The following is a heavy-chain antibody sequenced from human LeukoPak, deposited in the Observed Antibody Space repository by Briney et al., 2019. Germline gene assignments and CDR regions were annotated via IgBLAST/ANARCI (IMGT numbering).Heavy chain of an antibody. CDR3: ARNLATTPYDAFDI. J-gene: IGHJ3*02. CDR1: GFTVSSNY. D-gene: IGHD5-12*01. CDR2: IYSGGST. V-gene: IGHV3-66*01. Sequence: GGSLRLSCAASGFTVSSNYMSWVRQAPGEGLEWVSVIYSGGSTYYADSVKGRFTISRDNAQNSLYLQMNSLRAEDTAVYYCARNLATTPYDAFDIWGQGTMVTVSS.